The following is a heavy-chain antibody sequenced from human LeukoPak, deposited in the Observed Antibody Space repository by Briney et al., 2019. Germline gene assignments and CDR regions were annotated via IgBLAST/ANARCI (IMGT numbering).Heavy chain of an antibody. J-gene: IGHJ6*02. D-gene: IGHD1-14*01. CDR2: ISAYNGNT. Sequence: GASVKVSCKASGYTFTSYGISWVRQAPGQGLEWMGWISAYNGNTNYAQKLQGRVTMTTDTSTSTAYMELRSLRSDDTAAYYCARGGSSTVLYYYYGMDVWGQGTTVTVSS. CDR3: ARGGSSTVLYYYYGMDV. CDR1: GYTFTSYG. V-gene: IGHV1-18*01.